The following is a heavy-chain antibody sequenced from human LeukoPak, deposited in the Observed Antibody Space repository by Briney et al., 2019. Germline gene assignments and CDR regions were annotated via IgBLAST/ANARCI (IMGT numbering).Heavy chain of an antibody. CDR3: AREMYYYDSSGYQEMRYFDL. V-gene: IGHV4-31*03. Sequence: ASETLSLTCTVSGGSISSGGYYWSWLCQHPGKGLEWIGYIYYSGSTYYNPSLKSRVTISVDTSKNQFSLKLSSVTAADTAVYYCAREMYYYDSSGYQEMRYFDLWGRGTLVTVSS. J-gene: IGHJ2*01. CDR2: IYYSGST. D-gene: IGHD3-22*01. CDR1: GGSISSGGYY.